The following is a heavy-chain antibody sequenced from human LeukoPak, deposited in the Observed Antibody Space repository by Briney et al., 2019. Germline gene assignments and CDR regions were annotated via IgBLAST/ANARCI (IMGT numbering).Heavy chain of an antibody. D-gene: IGHD3-16*02. V-gene: IGHV1-8*01. CDR3: ARGLFGGVIVKDY. Sequence: ASVNVSFMASGYTFTSYDINWVRQATGQGLEWMGWMNPNSGNTGYAQKFQGRVTMTRNTSISTAYMELSSLRSEDTAVYYCARGLFGGVIVKDYWGQGTLVTVSS. CDR1: GYTFTSYD. J-gene: IGHJ4*02. CDR2: MNPNSGNT.